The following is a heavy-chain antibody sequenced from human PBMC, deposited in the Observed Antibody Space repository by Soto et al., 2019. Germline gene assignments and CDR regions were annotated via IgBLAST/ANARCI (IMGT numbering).Heavy chain of an antibody. Sequence: ASVKVSCKASGYTFTSYDINWVRQATGQGLEWMGWMNPNSGNTGYAQKFQGRVTMTRNTSISTAYMELSSLRSEDTAVYYCVVTIGYCSGGSCSDYWGQGTLVTVSS. D-gene: IGHD2-15*01. CDR2: MNPNSGNT. J-gene: IGHJ4*02. CDR3: VVTIGYCSGGSCSDY. V-gene: IGHV1-8*01. CDR1: GYTFTSYD.